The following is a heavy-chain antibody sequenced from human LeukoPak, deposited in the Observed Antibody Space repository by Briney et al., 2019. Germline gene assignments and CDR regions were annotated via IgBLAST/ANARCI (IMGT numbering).Heavy chain of an antibody. J-gene: IGHJ5*02. CDR2: LYYSGSA. CDR3: ARDQIDYYYGSDHWFDP. Sequence: SETLSLTCTVSGGSVSSHYWSWIRQPPGKNPEWIGYLYYSGSANYNPSLKSRVTISIDTSKNQFSLKLSSVTAADTAVYYCARDQIDYYYGSDHWFDPWGQGTLVTVSS. CDR1: GGSVSSHY. D-gene: IGHD3-10*01. V-gene: IGHV4-59*02.